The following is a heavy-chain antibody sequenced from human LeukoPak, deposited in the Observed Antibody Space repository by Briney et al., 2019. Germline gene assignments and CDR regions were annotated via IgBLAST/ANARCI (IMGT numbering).Heavy chain of an antibody. CDR1: DYTFTGYY. V-gene: IGHV1-2*02. CDR2: INPNSGGT. J-gene: IGHJ4*02. CDR3: ARDHDYIWGSNNY. Sequence: ASVKVSCKASDYTFTGYYMHWVRQAPGQGLEWMGWINPNSGGTNYAQKFQGRVTMTRDASISTAYMELSRLRSDDTAVYYCARDHDYIWGSNNYWGQGTLVTVSS. D-gene: IGHD3-16*01.